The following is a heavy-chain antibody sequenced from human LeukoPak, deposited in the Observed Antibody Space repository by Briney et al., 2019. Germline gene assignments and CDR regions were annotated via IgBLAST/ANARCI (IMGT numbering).Heavy chain of an antibody. CDR3: ARLVDGDYVFDY. CDR1: GFTFSSYS. CDR2: ISSSSSYI. Sequence: GGSLRLSCAASGFTFSSYSMNWVRQAPGKGLEWVSSISSSSSYIYYADSVKGRFTISRDNAKNSLYLQMNSLRAEDTAVYYCARLVDGDYVFDYWGQGTLVTVSS. J-gene: IGHJ4*02. D-gene: IGHD4-17*01. V-gene: IGHV3-21*01.